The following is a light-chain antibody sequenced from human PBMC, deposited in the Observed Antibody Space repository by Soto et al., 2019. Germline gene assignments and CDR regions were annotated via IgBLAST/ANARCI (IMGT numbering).Light chain of an antibody. Sequence: DIQMTQSPSSLSASVGDRVTITGRASQSISSYLNWYQQKPGKAPKLLIYAASSLQSGVPSRFSGSGSGTDFTLTISSLQPEDFATYYCQQSYITPPYTFGQGTKLQIK. CDR3: QQSYITPPYT. V-gene: IGKV1-39*01. J-gene: IGKJ2*01. CDR2: AAS. CDR1: QSISSY.